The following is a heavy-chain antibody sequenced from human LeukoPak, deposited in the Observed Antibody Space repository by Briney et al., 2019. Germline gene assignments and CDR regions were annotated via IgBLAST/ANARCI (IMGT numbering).Heavy chain of an antibody. Sequence: GGSLRLSCAASGFTFSSYGMHWVRQAPGKGLEWVAVISYDGSNKYYADSVKGRFTISRDNSKNTLYLQMNSLRAEDAAVYYCAKTAAEKYYFDYWGQGTLVTVSS. CDR1: GFTFSSYG. CDR2: ISYDGSNK. CDR3: AKTAAEKYYFDY. D-gene: IGHD6-13*01. J-gene: IGHJ4*02. V-gene: IGHV3-30*18.